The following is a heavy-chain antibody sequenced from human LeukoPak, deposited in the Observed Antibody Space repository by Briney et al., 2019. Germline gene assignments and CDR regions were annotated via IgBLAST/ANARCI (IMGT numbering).Heavy chain of an antibody. Sequence: SETLSLTCTVSGGSISSYYWSWIRQPPGKGLEWIGYIYYSGSTNYNPSLKSRVTISVDTSKNQFSLKPSSVTAADTAVYYCARLRFTDYYYYGMDVWGQGTTVTVSS. CDR2: IYYSGST. CDR1: GGSISSYY. J-gene: IGHJ6*02. CDR3: ARLRFTDYYYYGMDV. D-gene: IGHD3-10*01. V-gene: IGHV4-59*08.